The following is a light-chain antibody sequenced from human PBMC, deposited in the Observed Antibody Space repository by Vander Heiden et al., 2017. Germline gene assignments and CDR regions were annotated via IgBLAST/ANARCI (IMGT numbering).Light chain of an antibody. V-gene: IGLV3-1*01. CDR1: KVGYND. CDR2: QDS. Sequence: SYELPQPPSVSLSQGQRGRITCSEDKVGYNDVSWYHQTPGQSPVLVIYQDSKRPSGSPERFSGSNSGNTATLTISGTQAVDEADYYCQAWDSSTDVVFGGGTKLTVL. CDR3: QAWDSSTDVV. J-gene: IGLJ2*01.